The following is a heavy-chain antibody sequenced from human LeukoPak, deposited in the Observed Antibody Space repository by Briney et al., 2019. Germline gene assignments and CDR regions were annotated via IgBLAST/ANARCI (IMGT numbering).Heavy chain of an antibody. CDR1: GFSFSSYA. Sequence: GGSLRLSCAASGFSFSSYAMHWVRQAPGKGLEWVAAISYDGSNEYYPDSVKGRFTISRDNSKNTLYLQMNSLRAEDTAVYYCARDSSGSYNWFDPWGQGTLVTVSS. CDR2: ISYDGSNE. V-gene: IGHV3-30*04. J-gene: IGHJ5*02. D-gene: IGHD6-19*01. CDR3: ARDSSGSYNWFDP.